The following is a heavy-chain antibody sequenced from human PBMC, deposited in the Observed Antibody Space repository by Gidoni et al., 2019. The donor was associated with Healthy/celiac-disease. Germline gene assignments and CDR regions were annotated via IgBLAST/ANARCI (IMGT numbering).Heavy chain of an antibody. CDR2: MSCSGGST. Sequence: VQLLESGGGSVQPGGYLRLSCAASGFTSSSYAMSWVRQAPGKGLEWVSAMSCSGGSTYYADSLKVRFTISRDNSQNTLYLHMNSLRAEVTAVYYCARTNYYDSSGYFYYYYYGMDVWGQGTTVTVSS. V-gene: IGHV3-23*01. D-gene: IGHD3-22*01. CDR3: ARTNYYDSSGYFYYYYYGMDV. J-gene: IGHJ6*02. CDR1: GFTSSSYA.